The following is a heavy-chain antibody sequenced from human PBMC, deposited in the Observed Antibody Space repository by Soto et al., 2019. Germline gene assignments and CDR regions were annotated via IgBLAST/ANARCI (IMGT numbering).Heavy chain of an antibody. V-gene: IGHV3-30-3*01. CDR3: ARDWRTAMGTGDY. D-gene: IGHD5-18*01. J-gene: IGHJ4*02. Sequence: ESGGGVVQPGRSLRLSCAASGFTFSSYAMHWVRQAPGKGLEWVAVISYDGSNKYYADSVKGRFTISRDNSKNTLYLQMNSLRAEDTAVYYCARDWRTAMGTGDYWGQGTLVTVSS. CDR1: GFTFSSYA. CDR2: ISYDGSNK.